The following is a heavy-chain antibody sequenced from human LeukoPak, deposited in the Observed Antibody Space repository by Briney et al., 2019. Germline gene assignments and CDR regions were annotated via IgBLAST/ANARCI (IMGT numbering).Heavy chain of an antibody. CDR2: IYYSGST. Sequence: SETLSLTCTVSGGSISSYYWSWIRQPPGKGLEWIGYIYYSGSTNYNPSLKSRVTISVDTSKNQFSLRVSSVTAADTAVYYCVRLWLRWGIDYWGQGSLVSVSS. D-gene: IGHD5-12*01. J-gene: IGHJ4*02. V-gene: IGHV4-59*08. CDR1: GGSISSYY. CDR3: VRLWLRWGIDY.